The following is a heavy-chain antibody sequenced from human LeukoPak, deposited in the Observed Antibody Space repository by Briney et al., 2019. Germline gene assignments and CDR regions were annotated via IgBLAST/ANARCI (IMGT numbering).Heavy chain of an antibody. D-gene: IGHD6-6*01. CDR2: ISSGGSTM. Sequence: GGSLRLSCAASGFTFSDYYMGWIRQAPGKGLEWVSYISSGGSTMYYVDSVKGRFTISRDNAKNSLYLQMNSLRAEDTAVYYCARREYSSTSVDYWGQGTLVTISS. CDR1: GFTFSDYY. V-gene: IGHV3-11*04. J-gene: IGHJ4*02. CDR3: ARREYSSTSVDY.